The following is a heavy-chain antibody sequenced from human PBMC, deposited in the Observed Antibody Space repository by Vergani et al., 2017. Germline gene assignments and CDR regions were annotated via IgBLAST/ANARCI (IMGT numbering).Heavy chain of an antibody. CDR1: GFTFTNAW. V-gene: IGHV3-15*01. Sequence: EVQLVESGGGLVKPGGSLRLSCAASGFTFTNAWMSWVRQAPGKGLEWVGRIKSKTDGGTADYAAPVKGRFTISRDDSKNTMYLQMNSLKTEDTAVYYCTTDKILGYYSSGYLPYYYYYYGMDVWGQGTTVTVSS. CDR2: IKSKTDGGTA. D-gene: IGHD3-22*01. CDR3: TTDKILGYYSSGYLPYYYYYYGMDV. J-gene: IGHJ6*02.